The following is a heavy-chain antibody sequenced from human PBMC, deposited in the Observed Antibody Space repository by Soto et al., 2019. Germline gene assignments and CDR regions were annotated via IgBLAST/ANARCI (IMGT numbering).Heavy chain of an antibody. CDR1: GFTFSGSA. J-gene: IGHJ4*02. CDR2: IRSKANDYAT. Sequence: GGSLRLSCAASGFTFSGSAMHWVRQASGKGLEWVGRIRSKANDYATAYTGSVKGRFIISRDDSKNTAYLQMNSLRTEDTAVYYRPPRITVDGPDYWGQGNQVTVSS. D-gene: IGHD6-19*01. CDR3: PPRITVDGPDY. V-gene: IGHV3-73*01.